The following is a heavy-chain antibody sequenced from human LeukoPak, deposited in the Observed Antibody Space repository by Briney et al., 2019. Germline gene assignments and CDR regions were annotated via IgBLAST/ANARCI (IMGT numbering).Heavy chain of an antibody. J-gene: IGHJ4*02. CDR1: GCTFSSYW. Sequence: PGGSLRLSCAASGCTFSSYWMHWIRQAPGKGLVWVSRINRDGSSITYADSVKGRFTISRDNAKYALYVQMNSLRVEDTAVYYFAREGRVSGYDFDCWGQGTLVTVSS. D-gene: IGHD5-12*01. V-gene: IGHV3-74*03. CDR2: INRDGSSI. CDR3: AREGRVSGYDFDC.